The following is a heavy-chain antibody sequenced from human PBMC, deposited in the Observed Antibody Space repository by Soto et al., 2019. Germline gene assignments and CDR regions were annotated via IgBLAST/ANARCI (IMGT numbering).Heavy chain of an antibody. J-gene: IGHJ4*01. D-gene: IGHD2-15*01. CDR1: GFTFSSYV. CDR2: ITDSGGNT. CDR3: AKRYCNTRACDY. V-gene: IGHV3-23*01. Sequence: EVQLLESGGGLVQPGGSLRLSCAASGFTFSSYVMTWVRQAPGKGLEWVSSITDSGGNTYLADSVKGRFTLSRDNSKNTLYLQMNSLRAEDTAVYYCAKRYCNTRACDYWGHGTLVTVSS.